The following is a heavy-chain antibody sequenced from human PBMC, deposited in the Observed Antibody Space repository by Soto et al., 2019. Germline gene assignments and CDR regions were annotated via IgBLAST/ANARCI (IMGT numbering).Heavy chain of an antibody. D-gene: IGHD2-2*01. CDR2: INNGGDNI. J-gene: IGHJ4*02. Sequence: PVGSLRLSCAASGFTFNNYAMSWVRQAPEKGLEWVSSINNGGDNIYYADSVKGRFTISRDNSKSTLYLQMNSLRAEDTAVYYCAKTFLARYCSSSICYDPADYFDYWGQGTLVTVSS. CDR1: GFTFNNYA. CDR3: AKTFLARYCSSSICYDPADYFDY. V-gene: IGHV3-23*01.